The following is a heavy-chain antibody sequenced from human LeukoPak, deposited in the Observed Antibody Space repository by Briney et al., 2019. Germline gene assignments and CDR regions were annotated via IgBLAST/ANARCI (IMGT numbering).Heavy chain of an antibody. CDR1: GYRFTSYG. Sequence: ASAKVSCKASGYRFTSYGFSWVRQAPGQGLEWMGWISAYSGTTDYPQKVQGRVTMTTDTSTTTAYMELRSLRSDDTAVYYCARDRLTSSSFRHYYDTAGYQSDAFDLWGQGTSVTVSS. J-gene: IGHJ3*01. D-gene: IGHD3-22*01. V-gene: IGHV1-18*01. CDR2: ISAYSGTT. CDR3: ARDRLTSSSFRHYYDTAGYQSDAFDL.